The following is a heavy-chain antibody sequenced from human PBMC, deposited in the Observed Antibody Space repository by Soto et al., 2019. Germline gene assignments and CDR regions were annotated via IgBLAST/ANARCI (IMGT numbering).Heavy chain of an antibody. Sequence: GGSLRLSCVDLGGRRITKKKSWVRQAPGQGLEWVSVLTANGNTIYADAVKGRITVSRDISKNTVYLQLNSVTVEDTGLYYCARGALGLDVWGQGTTVTVSS. CDR3: ARGALGLDV. CDR1: GRRITKK. V-gene: IGHV3-53*01. J-gene: IGHJ6*02. CDR2: LTANGNT.